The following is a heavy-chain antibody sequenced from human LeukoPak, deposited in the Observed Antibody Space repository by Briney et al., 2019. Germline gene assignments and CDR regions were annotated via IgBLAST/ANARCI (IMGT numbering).Heavy chain of an antibody. Sequence: RSGGSLRLSCAASGFTFDDYGMSWVRQVPGKGLEWDSGLNWNGGYTGYAESVKGRFTISRDNAKNSLYLQMSSLTPEDTALYYCARIGFSRLVVRGGVDYWGQGTLVTVSS. J-gene: IGHJ4*02. CDR1: GFTFDDYG. V-gene: IGHV3-20*04. D-gene: IGHD3-10*01. CDR2: LNWNGGYT. CDR3: ARIGFSRLVVRGGVDY.